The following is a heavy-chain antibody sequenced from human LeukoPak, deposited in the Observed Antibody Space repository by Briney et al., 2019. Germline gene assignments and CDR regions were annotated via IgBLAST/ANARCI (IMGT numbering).Heavy chain of an antibody. Sequence: GGSLRLSCAASGFTFDDYAMPWVRQAPGEGLEWVSGISWNSGSIGYADSVKGRFTISRDNAKNSLYLQMNSLRAEDSAIYYCAKGYSYGYDCWGQGTLVTVSS. V-gene: IGHV3-9*01. CDR1: GFTFDDYA. D-gene: IGHD5-18*01. CDR2: ISWNSGSI. J-gene: IGHJ4*02. CDR3: AKGYSYGYDC.